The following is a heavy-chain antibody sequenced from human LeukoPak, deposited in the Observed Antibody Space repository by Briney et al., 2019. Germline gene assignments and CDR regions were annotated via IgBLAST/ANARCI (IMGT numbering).Heavy chain of an antibody. CDR1: GFTFSSYA. Sequence: GGSLRLSCAASGFTFSSYAMSWVRQAPGKGLEWVSAISGSGGSTYYADSVKGRFTISRGNSKDTLYLQMNSLRAEDTAVYYCAKSCSSTSCYGYFQHWGQGTLVTVSS. CDR3: AKSCSSTSCYGYFQH. J-gene: IGHJ1*01. D-gene: IGHD2-2*01. V-gene: IGHV3-23*01. CDR2: ISGSGGST.